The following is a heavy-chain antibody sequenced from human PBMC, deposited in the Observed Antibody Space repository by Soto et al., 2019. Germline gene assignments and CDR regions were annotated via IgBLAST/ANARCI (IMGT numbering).Heavy chain of an antibody. CDR2: IWYDGSNK. V-gene: IGHV3-33*01. CDR1: GFTFSSYG. Sequence: PGGSLRLSCAASGFTFSSYGMHWVRQAPGKGLEWVAVIWYDGSNKYYADSVKGRFTISRDNSKNTLYLQMNSLRAEDTAVYYCARDYYYDSSGYPAPTPGYWGQGTLVTVSS. CDR3: ARDYYYDSSGYPAPTPGY. J-gene: IGHJ4*02. D-gene: IGHD3-22*01.